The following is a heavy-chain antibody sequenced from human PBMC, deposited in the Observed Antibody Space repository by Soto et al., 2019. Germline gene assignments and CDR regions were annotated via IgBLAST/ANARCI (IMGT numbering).Heavy chain of an antibody. Sequence: SETLSLTCTVSGGSISSHSWSWIRQPPGEGLECIGYLYYGRSANYNPSLKSRVTLSVDTSTNQCSLTLSSMTAADTAVYYCALRSMAVVPEYWGQGTLVTVSS. V-gene: IGHV4-59*11. CDR3: ALRSMAVVPEY. CDR2: LYYGRSA. CDR1: GGSISSHS. J-gene: IGHJ4*02. D-gene: IGHD3-22*01.